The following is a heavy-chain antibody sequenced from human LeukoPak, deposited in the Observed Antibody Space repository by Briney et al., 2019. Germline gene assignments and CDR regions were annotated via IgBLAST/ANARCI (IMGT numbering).Heavy chain of an antibody. V-gene: IGHV4-39*07. D-gene: IGHD1-1*01. CDR2: IYYSEST. CDR3: ARDWRKAYGGNDSWFDP. J-gene: IGHJ5*02. CDR1: GGSISSSSYY. Sequence: KPSETLSLTCTVSGGSISSSSYYWGWIRQPPGKGLEWIGSIYYSESTYYNPSLKSRVTISVDTSKNQFSLKLSSVTAADTAVYYCARDWRKAYGGNDSWFDPWGQGTLVTVSS.